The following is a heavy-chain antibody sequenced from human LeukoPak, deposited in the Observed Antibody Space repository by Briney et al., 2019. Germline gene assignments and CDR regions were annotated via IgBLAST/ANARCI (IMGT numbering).Heavy chain of an antibody. Sequence: GGSLRLSCAASGFTFSSYWMNWARQAPGKGLEWVASINHNGNVNYYVDSVKGRFTISRDNAKNSLYLQMNSLRAEDTAVYYCATDVGYSYGPSDAFDIWGQGTMVTVSS. J-gene: IGHJ3*02. CDR3: ATDVGYSYGPSDAFDI. CDR1: GFTFSSYW. D-gene: IGHD5-18*01. V-gene: IGHV3-7*03. CDR2: INHNGNVN.